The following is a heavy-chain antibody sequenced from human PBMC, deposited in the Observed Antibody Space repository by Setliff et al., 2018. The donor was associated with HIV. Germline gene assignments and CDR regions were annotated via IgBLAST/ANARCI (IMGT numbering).Heavy chain of an antibody. V-gene: IGHV5-51*01. Sequence: PGESLKISCQGFGYSFVSYWIGWVRHRPGKGLEWMAIVYPPDSETVYSPSFQGQVTISADNSISTTFLQWSSLRASDTAIYFCVRHITNPRWAYFDYWGQGTPVTVSS. CDR2: VYPPDSET. J-gene: IGHJ4*02. D-gene: IGHD1-20*01. CDR1: GYSFVSYW. CDR3: VRHITNPRWAYFDY.